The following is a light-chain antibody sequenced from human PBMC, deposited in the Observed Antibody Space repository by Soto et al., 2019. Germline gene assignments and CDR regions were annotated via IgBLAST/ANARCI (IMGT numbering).Light chain of an antibody. V-gene: IGKV3-15*01. CDR1: QNISVN. Sequence: EILLTQSPVTLSLSPGESASLSCRASQNISVNLAWYQQRPGQAPSLLIYGATTRATAIPARFSGSGSGTEFTLTIGSLQSEDFAVYYCQQYNSRPLTFGGGTKVEIK. CDR3: QQYNSRPLT. J-gene: IGKJ4*01. CDR2: GAT.